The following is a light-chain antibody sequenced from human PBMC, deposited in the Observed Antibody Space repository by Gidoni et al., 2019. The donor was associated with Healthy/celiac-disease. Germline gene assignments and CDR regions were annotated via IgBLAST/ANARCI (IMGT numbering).Light chain of an antibody. CDR3: EQSYSTPRT. V-gene: IGKV1-39*01. CDR2: AAS. J-gene: IGKJ1*01. CDR1: QSISSY. Sequence: DIQMPQSPSSLSASVGDRVTITCRASQSISSYLNWYQQKPGKAPKVLIYAASSLQSGVTSRVSGSGSGTDFTRTISSLQPEDFATYYCEQSYSTPRTFGQGTKVEIK.